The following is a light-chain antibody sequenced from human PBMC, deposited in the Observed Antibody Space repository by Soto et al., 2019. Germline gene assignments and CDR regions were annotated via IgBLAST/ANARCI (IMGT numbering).Light chain of an antibody. Sequence: QSVLAQPASVSGSPGQSITISCTGTSSDVGAYNYVSWYQHHPGKAPKLIISEVSNRPSGVSSRFSGSKSGNTASLTISGLQAEDEADYYCCSRTSSNTSVFGTGTKVTVL. V-gene: IGLV2-14*01. CDR3: CSRTSSNTSV. CDR2: EVS. J-gene: IGLJ1*01. CDR1: SSDVGAYNY.